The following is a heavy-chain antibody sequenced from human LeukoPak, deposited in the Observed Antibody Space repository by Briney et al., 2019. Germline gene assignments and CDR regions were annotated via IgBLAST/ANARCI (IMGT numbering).Heavy chain of an antibody. Sequence: GASVKVSCKASGYTFTGYYMHWVRQAPGKGLEWMGGFDPEDGETIYAQKFQGRVTMTEDTSTDTAYMELSSLRSEDTAVYYCATSFLYNWNAYWGQGTLVTVSS. V-gene: IGHV1-24*01. J-gene: IGHJ4*02. D-gene: IGHD1-1*01. CDR3: ATSFLYNWNAY. CDR2: FDPEDGET. CDR1: GYTFTGYY.